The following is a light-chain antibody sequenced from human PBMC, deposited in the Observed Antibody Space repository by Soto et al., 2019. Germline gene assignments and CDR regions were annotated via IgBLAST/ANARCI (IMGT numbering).Light chain of an antibody. CDR3: QQRSNWPPYS. CDR1: QSVSSY. J-gene: IGKJ2*01. V-gene: IGKV3-11*01. Sequence: EIVLTQSPATLSLSPGERATLSCRASQSVSSYLAWYQQKPGQAPRLLIYDASNRATGIPARFSGSGSRTDFTLTISSLEPEDFAVYYCQQRSNWPPYSVGQGTKLEIK. CDR2: DAS.